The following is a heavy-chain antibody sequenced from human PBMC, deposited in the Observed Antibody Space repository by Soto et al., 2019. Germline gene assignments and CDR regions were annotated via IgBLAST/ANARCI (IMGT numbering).Heavy chain of an antibody. Sequence: EVQVVESGGGVVEPGGSLRLSCAASGFTLSAYDMHWVRQAEGKGLEWVSALGAADDPYYLVSVKGRFTFSRENAKNSLYLQMNNLRAGDTAVYYCARAYSGRLPRRADYYYAMDVWGQGTTVTVSS. CDR3: ARAYSGRLPRRADYYYAMDV. CDR1: GFTLSAYD. J-gene: IGHJ6*02. V-gene: IGHV3-13*05. CDR2: LGAADDP. D-gene: IGHD2-15*01.